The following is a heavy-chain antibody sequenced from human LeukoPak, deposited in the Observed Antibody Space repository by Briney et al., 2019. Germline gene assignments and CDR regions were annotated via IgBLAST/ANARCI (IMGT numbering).Heavy chain of an antibody. J-gene: IGHJ4*02. CDR1: GFTFSSYA. CDR3: AKDAYYYGSGSYIDY. D-gene: IGHD3-10*01. V-gene: IGHV3-23*01. CDR2: ISGSGGST. Sequence: PGGSLRLSCAASGFTFSSYAMSWVRQAPGKGLEWVSAISGSGGSTYYADSVKGRFTISRDNSKNTLYLQMNSLRAGDTAVYYCAKDAYYYGSGSYIDYWGQGTLVTVSS.